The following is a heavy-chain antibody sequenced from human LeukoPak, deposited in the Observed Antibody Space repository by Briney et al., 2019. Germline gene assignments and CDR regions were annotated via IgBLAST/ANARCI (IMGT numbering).Heavy chain of an antibody. J-gene: IGHJ4*02. CDR1: GFTFSSYS. D-gene: IGHD3-22*01. V-gene: IGHV3-23*01. CDR2: ISGSGGST. CDR3: AKDNPYTMIVVVITTGGFDY. Sequence: GGSLRLSCAASGFTFSSYSMNWVRQAPGKGLEWVSAISGSGGSTYYADSVKGRFTISRDNSKNTLYLQMNSLRAEDTAVYYCAKDNPYTMIVVVITTGGFDYWGQGTLVTVSS.